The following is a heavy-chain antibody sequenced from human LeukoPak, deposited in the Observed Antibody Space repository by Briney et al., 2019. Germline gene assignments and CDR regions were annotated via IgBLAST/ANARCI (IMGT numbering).Heavy chain of an antibody. D-gene: IGHD3-16*01. CDR3: ARVLRLGEFVDY. CDR1: GGPISSYY. J-gene: IGHJ4*02. V-gene: IGHV4-59*01. Sequence: PSETLSLTCTVSGGPISSYYWSWIRQPPGKGLEWIGYIYYSGSTNYNPSLKSRVTISVDTTKNQFSLKLSSVTAADTAVYYCARVLRLGEFVDYWGQGTLVTVSS. CDR2: IYYSGST.